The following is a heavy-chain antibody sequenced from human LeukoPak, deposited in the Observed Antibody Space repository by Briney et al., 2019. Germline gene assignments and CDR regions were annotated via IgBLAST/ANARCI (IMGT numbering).Heavy chain of an antibody. Sequence: GGSLRLSCAASGFTFSTYWMSWVRQAPGKGLEWVANIKQDGSEKYYVDSVEGRFTISRDNAKNSLYLQMNSLTAEDTAVYYCARHGHYRFDPWGQGTLVTVSS. J-gene: IGHJ5*02. CDR3: ARHGHYRFDP. V-gene: IGHV3-7*03. D-gene: IGHD3-10*01. CDR1: GFTFSTYW. CDR2: IKQDGSEK.